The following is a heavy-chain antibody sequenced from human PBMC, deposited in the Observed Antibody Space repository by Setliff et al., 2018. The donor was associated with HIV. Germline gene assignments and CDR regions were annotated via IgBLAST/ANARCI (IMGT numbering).Heavy chain of an antibody. D-gene: IGHD3-22*01. V-gene: IGHV4-39*07. CDR3: GGNGYYSIDY. J-gene: IGHJ4*02. Sequence: SETLSLTCTVSGDSMSSDNYYWSWIRQTPGKGLEWIGSIYHSGTTYYNPSLKSRVTISVDTSKSQFSLKLNSVTAADTAVYYCGGNGYYSIDYWGQGTLVTVSS. CDR2: IYHSGTT. CDR1: GDSMSSDNYY.